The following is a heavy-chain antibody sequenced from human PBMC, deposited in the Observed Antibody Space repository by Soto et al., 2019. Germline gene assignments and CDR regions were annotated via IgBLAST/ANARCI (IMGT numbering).Heavy chain of an antibody. J-gene: IGHJ6*03. V-gene: IGHV2-70*11. D-gene: IGHD3-3*01. Sequence: GSGATLVNPTQTLTLTCTFSGFSLSTSGMCVSWIRQPPGKALEWLARIDWDDDKYYSTSLKTRLTISKDTSKNQVVLTMTNMDPVDTATYYCARIQRLNYDFWSSYYPEYSMDVWGKGTTVTVSS. CDR1: GFSLSTSGMC. CDR2: IDWDDDK. CDR3: ARIQRLNYDFWSSYYPEYSMDV.